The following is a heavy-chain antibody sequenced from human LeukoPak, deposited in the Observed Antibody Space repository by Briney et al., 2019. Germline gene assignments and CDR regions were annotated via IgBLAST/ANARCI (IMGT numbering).Heavy chain of an antibody. J-gene: IGHJ4*02. V-gene: IGHV3-23*01. CDR3: AKRGVVVRVFLVGFHKEAYYFDS. CDR1: GITLSNYG. CDR2: LSGSADGT. Sequence: PGGALRLSCGVSGITLSNYGMSWVRQAPGKGLEWVAGLSGSADGTNYADSVKGRFTICIDNSKNTLFLQMDRLRAEDTAVYFCAKRGVVVRVFLVGFHKEAYYFDSWGQGAQVTVSS. D-gene: IGHD3-16*02.